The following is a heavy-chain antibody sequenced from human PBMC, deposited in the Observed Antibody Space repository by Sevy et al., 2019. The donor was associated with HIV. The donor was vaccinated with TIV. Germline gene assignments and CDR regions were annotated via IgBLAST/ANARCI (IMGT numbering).Heavy chain of an antibody. J-gene: IGHJ4*02. CDR3: ARDSVRGGYYDSSGYYLFDY. CDR2: IWYDGSNK. V-gene: IGHV3-33*08. Sequence: GGSLRLSCAASGFTFSSYGMHWVRQAPGKGLEWVAMIWYDGSNKYYRHSVKGRFTISRDNSKKTLYLQMNSLRAEDTAVYYCARDSVRGGYYDSSGYYLFDYWGQGTLVTVSS. CDR1: GFTFSSYG. D-gene: IGHD3-22*01.